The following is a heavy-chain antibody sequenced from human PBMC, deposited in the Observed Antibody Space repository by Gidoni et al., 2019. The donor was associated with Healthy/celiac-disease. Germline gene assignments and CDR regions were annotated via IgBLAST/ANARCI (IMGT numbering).Heavy chain of an antibody. V-gene: IGHV1-2*02. J-gene: IGHJ4*02. CDR2: INPNSGGT. CDR3: ARDALLWFGETSGSYYFDY. CDR1: GYTFTGYY. Sequence: QVQLVQSGAEVKKPGASVKVSCKVSGYTFTGYYMHWVRQAPGQGLEGMGWINPNSGGTNYAQKFQGRVTMTRDTSISTAYMELSRLRSDDTAVYYCARDALLWFGETSGSYYFDYWGQGTLVTVSS. D-gene: IGHD3-10*01.